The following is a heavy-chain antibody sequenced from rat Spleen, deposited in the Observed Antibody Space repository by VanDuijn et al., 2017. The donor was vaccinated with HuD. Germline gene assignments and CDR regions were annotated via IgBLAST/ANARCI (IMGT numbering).Heavy chain of an antibody. CDR2: ISTAGSNT. D-gene: IGHD1-6*01. CDR3: TTWDYYDNRFDY. CDR1: GFTFSDYG. Sequence: EVQLVESGGGIVQPGRSMKLSCVASGFTFSDYGMAWVRQAPTKGLEWVAYISTAGSNTFYRDSVKGRFTISRDNDKSTLHLQMDSLRSEDTATYYCTTWDYYDNRFDYWGHGVMVTVSS. V-gene: IGHV5-27*01. J-gene: IGHJ2*01.